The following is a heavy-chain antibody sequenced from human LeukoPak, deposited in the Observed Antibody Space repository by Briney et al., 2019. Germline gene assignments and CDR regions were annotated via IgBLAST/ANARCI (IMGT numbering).Heavy chain of an antibody. Sequence: ASVKVSCKASGYTFPNFFLHWVRQAPGQGLEWMGIINPSGGSTNYAQKFQGRVTITTDESTSTAYMELSSLRSEDTAVYYCARSPYYDFWSGHGHYFDYWGQGTLVTVSS. D-gene: IGHD3-3*01. CDR3: ARSPYYDFWSGHGHYFDY. V-gene: IGHV1-46*01. CDR1: GYTFPNFF. CDR2: INPSGGST. J-gene: IGHJ4*02.